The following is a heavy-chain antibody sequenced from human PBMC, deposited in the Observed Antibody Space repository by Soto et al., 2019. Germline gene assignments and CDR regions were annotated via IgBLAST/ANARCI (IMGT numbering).Heavy chain of an antibody. CDR2: ISGGGDGT. CDR3: AKKGLGSLATYCTTGDCHYAFDV. D-gene: IGHD2-8*01. J-gene: IGHJ3*01. V-gene: IGHV3-23*01. Sequence: EVQLLESGGGLVRPGGSLRLSCAASGFTFYNYAMNWFPQAQGKGLGWVSTISGGGDGTYYADSVKGRFTISRDNSRNTVYLQMNSLRAEDTAVYYCAKKGLGSLATYCTTGDCHYAFDVWGQGTLVTVSS. CDR1: GFTFYNYA.